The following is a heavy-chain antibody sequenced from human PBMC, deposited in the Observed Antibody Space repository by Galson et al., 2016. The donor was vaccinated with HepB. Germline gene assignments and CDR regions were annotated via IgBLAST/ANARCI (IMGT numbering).Heavy chain of an antibody. V-gene: IGHV4-39*07. CDR1: GGSISSGSYF. D-gene: IGHD3-3*01. J-gene: IGHJ6*04. CDR2: MSYSGIT. CDR3: ARGLDDFWSGGIGMDV. Sequence: SETLSLTCTVSGGSISSGSYFWAWIRQSPEKGLEWIGSMSYSGITYYNPSLKSRVTISVDTSKDQFSLKLSSLTAADTAVYFCARGLDDFWSGGIGMDVWGKGTTVTFSS.